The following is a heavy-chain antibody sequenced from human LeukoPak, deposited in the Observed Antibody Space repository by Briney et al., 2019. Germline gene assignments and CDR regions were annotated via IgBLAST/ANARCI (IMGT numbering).Heavy chain of an antibody. D-gene: IGHD3-10*01. Sequence: PGRSLRLSCAASGFTFSSYAMHWVRQAPGKGLEWVAVISYDGSNKYYADSVKGRFTISRDNSKNTLYLQMNSLRAEDTAVYYCARDRSIMVPTRVSVNGGFDPWGQGTLVTVSS. CDR1: GFTFSSYA. V-gene: IGHV3-30-3*01. CDR2: ISYDGSNK. J-gene: IGHJ5*02. CDR3: ARDRSIMVPTRVSVNGGFDP.